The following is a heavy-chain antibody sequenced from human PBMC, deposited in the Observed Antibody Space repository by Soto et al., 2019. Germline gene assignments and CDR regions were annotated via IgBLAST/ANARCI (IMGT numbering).Heavy chain of an antibody. V-gene: IGHV3-21*01. J-gene: IGHJ6*03. Sequence: GGSLRLSCAASGFTFSSYSMNWVRQAPGKGLEWVSSISSSSSYIYYADSVKGRFTISRDNAKNSLYLQMNSLRAEDTAVYYCARASRGEYYDFWSGYITNYYYYYMDVWGKGTKVTVSS. D-gene: IGHD3-3*01. CDR1: GFTFSSYS. CDR3: ARASRGEYYDFWSGYITNYYYYYMDV. CDR2: ISSSSSYI.